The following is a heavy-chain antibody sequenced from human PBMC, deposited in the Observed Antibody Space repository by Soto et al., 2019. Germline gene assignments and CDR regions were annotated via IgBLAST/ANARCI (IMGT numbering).Heavy chain of an antibody. V-gene: IGHV3-23*01. J-gene: IGHJ4*02. D-gene: IGHD5-12*01. CDR2: ISTSGAST. CDR3: AKDLWGDSYKYDS. CDR1: GFTFTNYG. Sequence: EVQLLESGGGWVQPGRSLRLSCAASGFTFTNYGMSWVRQAPGQGLEWVSGISTSGASTFYADSVKGRFTISRDNSNNTLFLHINTLRADDTAVYFCAKDLWGDSYKYDSWGQGTQVTVSS.